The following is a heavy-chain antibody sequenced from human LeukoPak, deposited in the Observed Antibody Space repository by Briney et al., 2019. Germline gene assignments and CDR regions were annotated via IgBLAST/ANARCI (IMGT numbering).Heavy chain of an antibody. CDR2: IRSMSAGGTV. J-gene: IGHJ4*02. CDR1: GLTFSNAW. CDR3: TKVGVYYYDA. D-gene: IGHD2-8*01. Sequence: GGSLRLSCTASGLTFSNAWMTWVRQVPGKGLEWVGRIRSMSAGGTVDYAAPVQGRFTISGDDSKNTVYLHMNSLRTEDTAIYYCTKVGVYYYDAWGQGTLVTVSS. V-gene: IGHV3-15*01.